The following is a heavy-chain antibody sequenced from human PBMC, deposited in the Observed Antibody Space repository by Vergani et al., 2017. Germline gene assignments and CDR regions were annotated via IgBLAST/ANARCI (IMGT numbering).Heavy chain of an antibody. CDR3: ARASAGSLDY. CDR2: IYYSGST. CDR1: GGSISSYY. J-gene: IGHJ4*02. V-gene: IGHV4-59*01. Sequence: QVQLQESGPGLVKPSETLSLTCTVSGGSISSYYWSWIRQPPGKGLEWIGYIYYSGSTNYNPSLKSRVTISVDTSKNQFSLKLSSVTAADTAVYYCARASAGSLDYWGQGTLSPSPQ. D-gene: IGHD6-13*01.